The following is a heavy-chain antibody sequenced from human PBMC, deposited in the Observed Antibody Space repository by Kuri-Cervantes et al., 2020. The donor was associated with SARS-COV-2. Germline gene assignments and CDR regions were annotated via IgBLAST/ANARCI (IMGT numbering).Heavy chain of an antibody. Sequence: ESLKISCTVTGGSITSHYWSWIRQPPGKGLEWMGYIYYSGSTKYNPSLKSRVTMSVDTSKNQFSLKLSSVTAADTAVYYCARGVEGYCSGGSCYSDVDWFDPWGQGTLVTVSS. CDR1: GGSITSHY. D-gene: IGHD2-15*01. CDR3: ARGVEGYCSGGSCYSDVDWFDP. CDR2: IYYSGST. V-gene: IGHV4-59*08. J-gene: IGHJ5*02.